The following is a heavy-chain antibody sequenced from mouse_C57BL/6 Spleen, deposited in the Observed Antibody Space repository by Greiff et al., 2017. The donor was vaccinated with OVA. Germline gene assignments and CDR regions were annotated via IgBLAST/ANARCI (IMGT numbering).Heavy chain of an antibody. CDR1: GFTFSSYA. D-gene: IGHD1-1*02. CDR3: ARAHYVGSPAGFAY. J-gene: IGHJ3*01. CDR2: ISDGGSYT. Sequence: EVKLVESGGGLVKPGGSLKLSCAASGFTFSSYAMSWVRQTPEKRLEWIATISDGGSYTSYPDNVKGRFTISRDNAKNNLYLQRVHLKSEDTAMDYCARAHYVGSPAGFAYWGHGILVTVSA. V-gene: IGHV5-4*03.